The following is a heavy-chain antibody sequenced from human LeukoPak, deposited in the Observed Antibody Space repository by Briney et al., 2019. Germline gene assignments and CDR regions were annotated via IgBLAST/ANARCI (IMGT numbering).Heavy chain of an antibody. D-gene: IGHD5-12*01. CDR2: ISGSCGST. V-gene: IGHV3-23*01. CDR3: AKADTRDGYNSYYFDY. CDR1: GFTFSTYA. J-gene: IGHJ4*02. Sequence: GGSLRLSCAASGFTFSTYAMSWVRQAPGKGLEWVSAISGSCGSTYYADSVKGRFTISRDNSKNTLYLQMNSLRAEDTAVYYCAKADTRDGYNSYYFDYWGQGTLVTVSS.